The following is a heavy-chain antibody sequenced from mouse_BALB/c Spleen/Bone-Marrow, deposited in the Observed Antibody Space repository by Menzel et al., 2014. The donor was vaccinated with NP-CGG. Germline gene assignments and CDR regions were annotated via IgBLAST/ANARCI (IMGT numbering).Heavy chain of an antibody. V-gene: IGHV14-3*02. CDR1: GFNIKDTY. CDR3: AYGSSYDSLDY. J-gene: IGHJ2*01. Sequence: VQLKQSGAELVKPGASVKLSCTASGFNIKDTYMHWVKQRPEQGLEWIGRIDPANGNTKYDPKFQGKATITADTSSNTASLQLSSLTSEDTAVYYCAYGSSYDSLDYGAQGTTPTVSS. CDR2: IDPANGNT. D-gene: IGHD1-1*01.